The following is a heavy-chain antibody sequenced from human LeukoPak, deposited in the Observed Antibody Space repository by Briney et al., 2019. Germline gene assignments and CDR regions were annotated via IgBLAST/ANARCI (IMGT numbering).Heavy chain of an antibody. D-gene: IGHD3-9*01. CDR1: GYTFTSYG. Sequence: GASVKVSCKASGYTFTSYGISWVRQAPGQGLEWMGWISAYNGSTNYAQKLQGRVTMTTDTSTSTAYMELRSLRSDDTAVYYCAREMMVASLTGLFISLDYWGQGTLVTVSS. CDR3: AREMMVASLTGLFISLDY. V-gene: IGHV1-18*01. J-gene: IGHJ4*02. CDR2: ISAYNGST.